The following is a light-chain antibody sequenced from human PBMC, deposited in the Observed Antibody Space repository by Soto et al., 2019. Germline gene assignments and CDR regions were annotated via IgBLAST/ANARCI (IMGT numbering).Light chain of an antibody. V-gene: IGLV2-11*01. CDR2: DVS. J-gene: IGLJ2*01. Sequence: QSALTQPRSVSGSPGQSVTISCTGTSSDVGGYNYVSWYQQHPGKAPKLMIYDVSERPSGVPDRFSGSKSGNTASLTISGLQAEDEADYYCYSYAGSYTVFGGGTKVTVL. CDR3: YSYAGSYTV. CDR1: SSDVGGYNY.